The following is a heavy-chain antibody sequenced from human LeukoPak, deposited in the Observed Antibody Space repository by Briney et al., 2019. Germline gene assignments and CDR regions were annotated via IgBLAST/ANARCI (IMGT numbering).Heavy chain of an antibody. D-gene: IGHD4-17*01. CDR3: AKDDYGAPGAT. CDR1: GFTFSSYA. J-gene: IGHJ5*02. CDR2: ISYDGSNK. V-gene: IGHV3-30*04. Sequence: GRSLRLSCAASGFTFSSYAMHWVRQAPGKGLEWVAVISYDGSNKYYADSVKGRFTVSRDNSKNTLYLQMNSLRAEDTAVYYCAKDDYGAPGATWGQGTLVTVSS.